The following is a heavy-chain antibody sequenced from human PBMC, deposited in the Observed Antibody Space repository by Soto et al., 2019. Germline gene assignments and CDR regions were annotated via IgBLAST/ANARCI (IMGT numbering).Heavy chain of an antibody. Sequence: QVQLVESGGGVVQPGRSLRLSCAASGFTFSSYGMHWVRQAPGKGLEWVAVISYDGSNKYYADSVKGRFTISRDNSKNTMYLQMNSLRAEDTAVYYCAKDLGSIVVVPAASYYYYGKDVWGQGTTVTVSS. V-gene: IGHV3-30*18. CDR2: ISYDGSNK. CDR3: AKDLGSIVVVPAASYYYYGKDV. CDR1: GFTFSSYG. D-gene: IGHD2-2*01. J-gene: IGHJ6*02.